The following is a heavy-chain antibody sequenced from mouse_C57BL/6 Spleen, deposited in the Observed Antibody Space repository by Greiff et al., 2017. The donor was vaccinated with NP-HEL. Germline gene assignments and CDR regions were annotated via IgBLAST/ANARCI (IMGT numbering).Heavy chain of an antibody. CDR1: GYTFTDYY. D-gene: IGHD2-2*01. V-gene: IGHV1-26*01. Sequence: VHVKQSGPELVKPGASVKISCKASGYTFTDYYMNWVKQSHGKSLEWIGDINPNNGGTSYNQKFKGKATLTVDKSSSTAYMELRSLTSEDSAVYYCARGLVYFDYWGQGTTLTVSS. CDR2: INPNNGGT. J-gene: IGHJ2*01. CDR3: ARGLVYFDY.